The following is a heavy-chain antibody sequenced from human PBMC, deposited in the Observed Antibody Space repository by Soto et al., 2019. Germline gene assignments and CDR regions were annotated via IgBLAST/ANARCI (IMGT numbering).Heavy chain of an antibody. CDR2: IYYSGST. D-gene: IGHD2-15*01. CDR3: ARHCSGGSCYPYYFDY. CDR1: GGSISSYY. Sequence: SETLSLTCTVSGGSISSYYWSWIRQPPWKGLEWIGYIYYSGSTNYNPSLKSRVTISVDTSKNQFSLKLSSVTAADTAVYYCARHCSGGSCYPYYFDYWGQGTLVTVSS. J-gene: IGHJ4*02. V-gene: IGHV4-59*08.